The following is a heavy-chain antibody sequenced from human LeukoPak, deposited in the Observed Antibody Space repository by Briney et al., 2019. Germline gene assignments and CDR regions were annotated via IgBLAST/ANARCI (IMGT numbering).Heavy chain of an antibody. CDR2: IKQDGSEK. J-gene: IGHJ3*02. CDR3: ASLVGATRGAFDI. Sequence: GGSLRLSCAASGFTFSSYWMSWVRQAPGKGLEWVANIKQDGSEKYYVDSVKGRFTISRDNAKNSLYLQRNSLRAEDTAVYYCASLVGATRGAFDIWGQGTMVTVSS. D-gene: IGHD1-26*01. CDR1: GFTFSSYW. V-gene: IGHV3-7*01.